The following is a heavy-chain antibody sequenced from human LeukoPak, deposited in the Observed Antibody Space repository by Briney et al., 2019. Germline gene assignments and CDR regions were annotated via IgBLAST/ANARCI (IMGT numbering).Heavy chain of an antibody. V-gene: IGHV4-59*08. D-gene: IGHD2-2*01. Sequence: PSETLSLTCTVSGGSISSYYWSWIRQPPGKGLEWIGHIYYSGSTNYNPSLKSRVTISVDTSKNQFSLKLSSVTAADTAVYYCARWSAAMGRYYFDYWGQGTLVTVSS. J-gene: IGHJ4*02. CDR2: IYYSGST. CDR3: ARWSAAMGRYYFDY. CDR1: GGSISSYY.